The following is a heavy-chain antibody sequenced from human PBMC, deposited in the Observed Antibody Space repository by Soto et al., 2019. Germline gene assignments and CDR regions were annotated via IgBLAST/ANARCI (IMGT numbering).Heavy chain of an antibody. V-gene: IGHV4-34*01. CDR2: INHSGST. CDR1: GVSFSGYY. CDR3: ATMGIAVAGLRAFDI. J-gene: IGHJ3*02. D-gene: IGHD6-19*01. Sequence: SETLSLTCAFYGVSFSGYYWSWIRQPPGKGLEWIGEINHSGSTNYNPSLKSRVTISVDTSKNQFSLKLSSVTAADTAVYYCATMGIAVAGLRAFDIWGQGTMVTVSS.